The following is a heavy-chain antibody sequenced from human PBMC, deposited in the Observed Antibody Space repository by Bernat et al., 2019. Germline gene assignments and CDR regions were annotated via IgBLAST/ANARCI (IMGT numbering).Heavy chain of an antibody. CDR3: ARGVEPMELWLRPLYYYYGMDV. CDR1: GGSISSYY. J-gene: IGHJ6*02. CDR2: IYYSGST. V-gene: IGHV4-59*01. Sequence: QVQLQESGPGLVKPSETLSLTCTVSGGSISSYYWSWIRQPPGKGLEWIGYIYYSGSTNYNPSLKSRVTISVDTSKNQFSLKLSSVTAADTAVYYCARGVEPMELWLRPLYYYYGMDVWGQGTTVTVSS. D-gene: IGHD5-12*01.